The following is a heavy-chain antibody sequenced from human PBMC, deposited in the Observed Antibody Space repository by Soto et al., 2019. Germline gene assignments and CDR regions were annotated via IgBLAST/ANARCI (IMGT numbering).Heavy chain of an antibody. D-gene: IGHD1-20*01. Sequence: GGSLRLSCAASGFTFSSYDMHWVRQATGKGLEWVSAIGTAGDTYYPGSVKGRFTISRENAKNSLYLQMNSLRAGDTAVYYCARGGYNWNDDGRADLNPIDYWGQGTLVTVSS. CDR2: IGTAGDT. CDR3: ARGGYNWNDDGRADLNPIDY. CDR1: GFTFSSYD. J-gene: IGHJ4*02. V-gene: IGHV3-13*01.